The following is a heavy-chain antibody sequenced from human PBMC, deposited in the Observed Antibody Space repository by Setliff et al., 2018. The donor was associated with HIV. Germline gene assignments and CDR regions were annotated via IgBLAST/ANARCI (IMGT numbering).Heavy chain of an antibody. CDR1: GGSISSGGYY. CDR3: ARRTYRSPIGAFDI. J-gene: IGHJ3*02. Sequence: SETLSLTCTVSGGSISSGGYYWSWIRQHPGKGLEWIGYIYTSGSTNYNPSLKSRVTMSVDTSKNQFSLKLSSVTAADTAVYYCARRTYRSPIGAFDIWGQGTMVTVSS. CDR2: IYTSGST. V-gene: IGHV4-61*08. D-gene: IGHD6-19*01.